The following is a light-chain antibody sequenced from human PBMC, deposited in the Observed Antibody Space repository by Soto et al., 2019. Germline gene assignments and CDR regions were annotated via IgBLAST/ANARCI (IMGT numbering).Light chain of an antibody. CDR3: LQALQTPIT. CDR2: LAS. CDR1: QSLLHSNGNNY. J-gene: IGKJ5*01. V-gene: IGKV2-28*01. Sequence: DIVMTQSPLSLPVTPGEPASISCRSSQSLLHSNGNNYVDWYLQKPGQSPQLLLYLASNRASGVPDRFSGCGSGTDFTLKISRVEAEDVGVYYCLQALQTPITFGQGTRLEIK.